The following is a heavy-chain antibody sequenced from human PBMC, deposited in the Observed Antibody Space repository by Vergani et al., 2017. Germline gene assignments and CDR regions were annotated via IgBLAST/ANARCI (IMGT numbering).Heavy chain of an antibody. J-gene: IGHJ6*03. Sequence: QVQLQESGPGLVKPSETLSLTCTVSGGSINSYYWSWIRQPPGKGLQWIGYIDYSGSTNYNPSLKSRVTISVDTSKNQFSLKLSSVTAADTAVYYCARSVYYGSGSPCYMDGWGKGTTVSVSS. CDR3: ARSVYYGSGSPCYMDG. D-gene: IGHD3-10*01. CDR1: GGSINSYY. CDR2: IDYSGST. V-gene: IGHV4-59*01.